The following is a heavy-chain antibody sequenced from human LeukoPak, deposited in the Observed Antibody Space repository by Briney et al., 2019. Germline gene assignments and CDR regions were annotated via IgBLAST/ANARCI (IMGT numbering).Heavy chain of an antibody. J-gene: IGHJ3*02. CDR3: ARDSPDYGDYAGAFDI. Sequence: ASVKVSCKASGYTFTSYYMHWVRRAPGQGLEWMGIINPSGGSTSYAQKFQGRVTMTRDTSTSTVYMELSSLRSEDTAVYYCARDSPDYGDYAGAFDIWGQGTMVTVSS. CDR1: GYTFTSYY. CDR2: INPSGGST. D-gene: IGHD4-17*01. V-gene: IGHV1-46*01.